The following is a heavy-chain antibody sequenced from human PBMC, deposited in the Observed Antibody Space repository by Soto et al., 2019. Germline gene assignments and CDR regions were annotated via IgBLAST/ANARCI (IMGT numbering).Heavy chain of an antibody. CDR2: ISAYNGNT. V-gene: IGHV1-18*01. CDR1: GYTFTNFG. J-gene: IGHJ4*02. D-gene: IGHD2-15*01. CDR3: ARVYCSGGGCYGIDY. Sequence: ASVKVSCKTSGYTFTNFGLSWVRQARGQGLEWMGWISAYNGNTNYAQNFQGRVTMTTDTSTSTAYMELRSLRSDDTAVYYCARVYCSGGGCYGIDYWGQGTLVTVSS.